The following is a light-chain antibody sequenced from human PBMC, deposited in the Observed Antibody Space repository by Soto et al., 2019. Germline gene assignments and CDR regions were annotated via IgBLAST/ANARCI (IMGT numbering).Light chain of an antibody. J-gene: IGLJ1*01. CDR2: TNN. Sequence: QSVMTQPPSVSAAPGQRVTISCSGSSSNIGGNSVSWYQQLPGTAPRLLIYTNNQRPSGVPQRFSGSKTGTSASLAIGGLQSEDGADYYCAAWDDSLGAYVFGTGTKLTVL. V-gene: IGLV1-47*02. CDR1: SSNIGGNS. CDR3: AAWDDSLGAYV.